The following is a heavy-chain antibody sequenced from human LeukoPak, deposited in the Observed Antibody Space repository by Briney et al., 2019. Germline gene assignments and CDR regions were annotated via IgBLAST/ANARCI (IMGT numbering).Heavy chain of an antibody. D-gene: IGHD3-16*01. V-gene: IGHV4-59*01. J-gene: IGHJ4*02. CDR1: GGSISSYY. CDR2: IYYSGST. Sequence: SETLSLTCTVSGGSISSYYWSWIRQPPGKGLEWSGYIYYSGSTNYNPSLKSRVTISVDTSKNTFSLRLSSVTAADTAVYYCARLPDYVWGKSPEDDYWGQGTLVTVSS. CDR3: ARLPDYVWGKSPEDDY.